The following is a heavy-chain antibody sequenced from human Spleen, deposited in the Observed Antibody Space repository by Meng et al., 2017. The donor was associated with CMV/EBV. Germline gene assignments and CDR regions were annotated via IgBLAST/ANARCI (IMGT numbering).Heavy chain of an antibody. V-gene: IGHV3-23*01. J-gene: IGHJ3*02. D-gene: IGHD3-3*01. Sequence: GESLKISCAASGFTFSSYAMSWVRQAPGKGLEWVSAISGSGGSTYYADSVKGRFTISRDNSKNTLYLQMNSLRAEDKAVYYCAKDNFVGSGHNAFDIWGQGTVVTVSS. CDR1: GFTFSSYA. CDR3: AKDNFVGSGHNAFDI. CDR2: ISGSGGST.